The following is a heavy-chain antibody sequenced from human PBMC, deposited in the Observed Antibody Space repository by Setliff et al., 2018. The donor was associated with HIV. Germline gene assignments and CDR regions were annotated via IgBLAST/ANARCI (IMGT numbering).Heavy chain of an antibody. CDR3: VRDGVGTTPFDY. CDR2: INYHGSDI. V-gene: IGHV3-74*01. CDR1: RGSISSGTYY. Sequence: ETLSLTCTVSRGSISSGTYYWTWVRQAPGKGLVWVSRINYHGSDISYADSVKGRFTISRDNAKNTVYLQMNNLRDEDTAVYFCVRDGVGTTPFDYWGQGSLVTVSS. D-gene: IGHD1-26*01. J-gene: IGHJ4*02.